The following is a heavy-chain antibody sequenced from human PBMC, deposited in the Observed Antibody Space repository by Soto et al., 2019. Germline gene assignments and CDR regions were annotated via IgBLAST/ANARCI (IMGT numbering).Heavy chain of an antibody. V-gene: IGHV3-72*01. Sequence: EVQLVESGGGLVQPGGSLRLSCAASGFTFSDHYMDWVRQAPGQGLEWVGRIRPKSKGYTTEYAASVKGRFTVSRDDSKNSLYLQMNGLKSEDTALYYCVRGFNGFDSWGQGTLVTVSP. CDR1: GFTFSDHY. CDR3: VRGFNGFDS. J-gene: IGHJ5*01. CDR2: IRPKSKGYTT.